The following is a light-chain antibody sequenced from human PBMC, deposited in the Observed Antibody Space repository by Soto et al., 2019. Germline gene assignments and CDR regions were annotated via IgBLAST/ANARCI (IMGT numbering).Light chain of an antibody. CDR2: GAS. V-gene: IGKV1-33*01. CDR3: QQFDNFPRAII. Sequence: DMQMTQSPSSLSASVGDRVTITCQASQDISNYLNWYQHKPGKAPRILIYGASNLETGVPSRFSGSGSGTDFTFTISSLQPEDIATYYCQQFDNFPRAIIFGQGTRLEI. CDR1: QDISNY. J-gene: IGKJ5*01.